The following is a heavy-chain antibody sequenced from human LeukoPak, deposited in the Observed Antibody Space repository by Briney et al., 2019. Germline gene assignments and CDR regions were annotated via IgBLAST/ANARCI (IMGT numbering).Heavy chain of an antibody. CDR1: GFTFSSYG. J-gene: IGHJ3*02. CDR2: INWNGGST. D-gene: IGHD1-26*01. V-gene: IGHV3-20*01. CDR3: ARTYSGSYGGAFDI. Sequence: GGSLRLSCAASGFTFSSYGMSWVRQAPGKGLEWVSGINWNGGSTGYADSVKGRFTISRDNAKNSLYLQMNSLRAEDTALYHCARTYSGSYGGAFDIWGQGTMVTVSS.